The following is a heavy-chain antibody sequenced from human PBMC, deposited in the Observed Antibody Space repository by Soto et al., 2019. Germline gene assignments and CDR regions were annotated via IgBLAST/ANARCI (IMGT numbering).Heavy chain of an antibody. CDR1: GGSISSYY. J-gene: IGHJ5*02. CDR2: IYYSGST. V-gene: IGHV4-59*01. CDR3: ARVIKPQVSTPGSASYDFWSGYSSGNWFDP. D-gene: IGHD3-3*01. Sequence: SETLSLTCTVSGGSISSYYWSWIRQPPGKGLEWIGYIYYSGSTNYNPSLKSRVTISVDTSKNQFSLKLSSVTAADTAVYYCARVIKPQVSTPGSASYDFWSGYSSGNWFDPWGQGTLVTVSS.